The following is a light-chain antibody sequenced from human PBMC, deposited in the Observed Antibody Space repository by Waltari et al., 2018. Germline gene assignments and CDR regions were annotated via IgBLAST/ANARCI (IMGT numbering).Light chain of an antibody. CDR3: ATWDNSLTAVV. V-gene: IGLV1-51*01. J-gene: IGLJ3*02. CDR1: SSNIGNYL. Sequence: QSVLTQPPSVSAATGHKVTIPCSGSSSNIGNYLVSWYHQLPGATPKLLIYDNYKRPSGIPDRISASKSGTSATLDITGLQIGDEADYYCATWDNSLTAVVFGGGTKLTVL. CDR2: DNY.